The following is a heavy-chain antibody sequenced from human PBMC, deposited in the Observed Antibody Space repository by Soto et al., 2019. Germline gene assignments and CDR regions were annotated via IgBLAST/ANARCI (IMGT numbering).Heavy chain of an antibody. CDR1: GFTFSSYG. CDR3: AKAYVDY. Sequence: ESGGGVVQPGRSLRLSCAASGFTFSSYGMHWVRQAPGKGLEWVAVISYDGSNKYYADSVKGRFTISRDNSKNTLYLQMNSLRAYDTAVSYCAKAYVDYWGQAQLLTVSS. D-gene: IGHD3-16*01. V-gene: IGHV3-30*18. J-gene: IGHJ4*02. CDR2: ISYDGSNK.